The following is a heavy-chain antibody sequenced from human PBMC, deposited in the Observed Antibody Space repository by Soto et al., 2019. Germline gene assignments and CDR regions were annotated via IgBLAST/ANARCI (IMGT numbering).Heavy chain of an antibody. Sequence: QLQLQESGPGLVKPSETLSLTCTVSGGSISSSSYYWGWIRQPPGKGLEWIGSIYYSGSTYYNPSLKSRXXIXVXXSQNQFSLKLSSVTAADTAVYYCAKSLPLVINEDVWGQGTTVTVSS. CDR2: IYYSGST. J-gene: IGHJ6*02. CDR1: GGSISSSSYY. D-gene: IGHD3-22*01. CDR3: AKSLPLVINEDV. V-gene: IGHV4-39*01.